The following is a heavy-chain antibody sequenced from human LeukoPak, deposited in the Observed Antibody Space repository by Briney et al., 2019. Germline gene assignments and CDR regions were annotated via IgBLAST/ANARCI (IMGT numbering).Heavy chain of an antibody. CDR1: GFTFSDYY. CDR3: AKIRGLWFGESDFDY. D-gene: IGHD3-10*01. Sequence: GGSLRLSCAASGFTFSDYYMSWIRQAPGKGLEWVSYISSSGSTIYYADSVKGRFTISRDNAKNSLYLQMNSLRAEDTAVYYCAKIRGLWFGESDFDYWGQGTLVTVSS. CDR2: ISSSGSTI. J-gene: IGHJ4*02. V-gene: IGHV3-11*01.